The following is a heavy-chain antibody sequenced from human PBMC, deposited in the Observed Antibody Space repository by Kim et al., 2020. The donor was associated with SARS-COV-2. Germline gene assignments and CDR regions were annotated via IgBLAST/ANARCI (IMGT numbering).Heavy chain of an antibody. V-gene: IGHV4-31*03. D-gene: IGHD1-1*01. CDR2: TSHTGSA. CDR3: AGVPSKVEKEVGVHHY. Sequence: SETLSLTCSVSGTSISSGEYYWSWLRQLPGEGLQWIGYTSHTGSAFYTPSLKSRAYLSADTSTNQVSLELTSVTAAGTAVFFWAGVPSKVEKEVGVHHY. J-gene: IGHJ6*01. CDR1: GTSISSGEYY.